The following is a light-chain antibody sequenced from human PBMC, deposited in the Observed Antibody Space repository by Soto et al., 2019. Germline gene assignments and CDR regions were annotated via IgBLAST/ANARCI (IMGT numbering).Light chain of an antibody. Sequence: DIQMTQSPSTLSASIGGRVTITCRASQIIGGWLALYQQKPGKAPKLLIYDASTLESGVPSRFSGSGSGTEFTLTISSLQPDDFATYYCQHYNSYSEAFGQGTKVDIK. V-gene: IGKV1-5*01. CDR1: QIIGGW. CDR3: QHYNSYSEA. CDR2: DAS. J-gene: IGKJ1*01.